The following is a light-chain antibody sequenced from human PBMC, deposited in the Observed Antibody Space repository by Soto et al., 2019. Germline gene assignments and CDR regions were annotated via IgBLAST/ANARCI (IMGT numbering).Light chain of an antibody. V-gene: IGKV3-11*01. J-gene: IGKJ2*01. Sequence: EIVLTQSPATLSLSPGETATLSCRAGQGVSSYLAWYQQKPGQAPRLLIYDASNRATGIPARFSGSGSGTDFTLTISSLEFVDFAVYHCQRRSRWPYTFGQGTKLETK. CDR1: QGVSSY. CDR2: DAS. CDR3: QRRSRWPYT.